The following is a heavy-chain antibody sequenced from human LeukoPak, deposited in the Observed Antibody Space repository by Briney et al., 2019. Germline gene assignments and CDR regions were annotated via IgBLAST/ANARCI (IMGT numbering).Heavy chain of an antibody. D-gene: IGHD2-15*01. V-gene: IGHV1-46*01. CDR3: ARSMRCSGGSCYWGTFDY. CDR1: GYTFTSYY. CDR2: INPSGGST. Sequence: ASVKVFCKASGYTFTSYYMHWVRQAPGQGLECMGIINPSGGSTSHAQKFQGRVTMTRNTSISTAYMELSSLRSEDTAVYYCARSMRCSGGSCYWGTFDYWGQGTLVTVSS. J-gene: IGHJ4*02.